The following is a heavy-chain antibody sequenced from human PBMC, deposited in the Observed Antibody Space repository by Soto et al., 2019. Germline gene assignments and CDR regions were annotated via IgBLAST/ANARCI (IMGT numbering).Heavy chain of an antibody. CDR1: GFTFSHYA. D-gene: IGHD6-19*01. V-gene: IGHV3-21*01. CDR3: ARDRAVAALYYYYGMDV. CDR2: ISSSSSYI. J-gene: IGHJ6*02. Sequence: PGVSLRLSCAASGFTFSHYAMNWFRQAPGKGLEWVSSISSSSSYIYYADSVKGRFTISRDNAKNSLYLQMNSLRAEDTAVYYCARDRAVAALYYYYGMDVWGQGTAVTVSS.